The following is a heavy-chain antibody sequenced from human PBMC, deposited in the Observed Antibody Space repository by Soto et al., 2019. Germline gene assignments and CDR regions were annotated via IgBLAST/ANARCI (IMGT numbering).Heavy chain of an antibody. D-gene: IGHD1-26*01. CDR2: IWYDGSNK. CDR3: ARDPLKPGPGIVGATTPPYGMDV. CDR1: GFTFSSYG. V-gene: IGHV3-33*01. Sequence: QVQLVESGGGVVQPGRSLRLSCAASGFTFSSYGMHWVRQAPGKGLEWVAVIWYDGSNKYYADSVKGRFTISRDNSKNTLYLQMNSLRAEDTAVYYCARDPLKPGPGIVGATTPPYGMDVW. J-gene: IGHJ6*01.